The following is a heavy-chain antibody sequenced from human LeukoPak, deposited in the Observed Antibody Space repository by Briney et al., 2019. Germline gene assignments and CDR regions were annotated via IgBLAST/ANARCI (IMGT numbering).Heavy chain of an antibody. CDR1: GFTVGSNY. D-gene: IGHD6-19*01. CDR3: AKHSSGFDY. J-gene: IGHJ4*02. Sequence: GGSLRLSCAASGFTVGSNYLSWVRQAPGKGLEWVSAISGSGGSTYYADSVKGRFTISRDNSKNTLYLQMNSLRAEDTAVYYCAKHSSGFDYWGQGTLVTVSS. V-gene: IGHV3-23*01. CDR2: ISGSGGST.